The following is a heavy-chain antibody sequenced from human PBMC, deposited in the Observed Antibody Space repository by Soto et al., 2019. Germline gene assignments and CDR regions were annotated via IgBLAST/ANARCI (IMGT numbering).Heavy chain of an antibody. J-gene: IGHJ3*02. D-gene: IGHD3-22*01. Sequence: QVQLVQSGAEVKKPGASVKVSCKASGYTFTSYGISWVRQAPGQGLEWMGWISAYNGNTNYAQKRQGRVTMTTATSTSTADRELRSLRSDDTAVYYCARDRDTMLVVGPDAFDIWGQGTMVTVSS. CDR3: ARDRDTMLVVGPDAFDI. CDR1: GYTFTSYG. V-gene: IGHV1-18*01. CDR2: ISAYNGNT.